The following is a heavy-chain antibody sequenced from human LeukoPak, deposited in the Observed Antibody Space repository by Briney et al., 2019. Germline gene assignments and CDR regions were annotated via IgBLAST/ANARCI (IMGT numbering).Heavy chain of an antibody. J-gene: IGHJ3*02. CDR2: IYTSGST. CDR3: ARSRVVTAIFDAFDM. D-gene: IGHD2-21*02. CDR1: GGSISSYY. Sequence: SETLSLICTVSGGSISSYYWSWIRQPAGKRLEWIGRIYTSGSTNYNPPLKSRVTMSVDTSKNQFSLKLSSVTATDTAVYYCARSRVVTAIFDAFDMWGQGTMVTVSS. V-gene: IGHV4-4*07.